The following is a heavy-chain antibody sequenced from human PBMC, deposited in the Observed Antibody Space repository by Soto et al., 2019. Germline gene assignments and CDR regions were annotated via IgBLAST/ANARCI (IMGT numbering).Heavy chain of an antibody. D-gene: IGHD6-13*01. CDR2: ISYDGSNK. CDR3: TRDASRDSSARGWFDP. V-gene: IGHV3-30-3*01. J-gene: IGHJ5*02. CDR1: GFTFSSYA. Sequence: GGSLRLSCAASGFTFSSYAMHWVRQAPGKGLEWVAVISYDGSNKYYADSVKGRFTISRDNSKNTLYLQMNSLRAEDTAVYYCTRDASRDSSARGWFDPWGPGTLVTVSS.